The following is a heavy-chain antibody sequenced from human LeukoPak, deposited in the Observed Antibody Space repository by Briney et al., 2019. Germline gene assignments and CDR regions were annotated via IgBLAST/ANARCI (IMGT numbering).Heavy chain of an antibody. V-gene: IGHV4-39*02. CDR2: IYYSGST. Sequence: SETLSLTCTVSGGSISNYYWGWIRQPPGKRLEWIGSIYYSGSTYYNPSLKSRVTISVDTSKNQFSLKLSSVTAADTAVYYCAREWSQYYDFWGGYYPTNWGQGTLVTVSS. J-gene: IGHJ4*02. CDR1: GGSISNYY. CDR3: AREWSQYYDFWGGYYPTN. D-gene: IGHD3-3*01.